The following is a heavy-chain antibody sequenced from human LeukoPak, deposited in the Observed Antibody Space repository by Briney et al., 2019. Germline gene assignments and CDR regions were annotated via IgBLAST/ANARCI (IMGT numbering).Heavy chain of an antibody. V-gene: IGHV3-48*04. Sequence: GGSLRLSCAASGFTFSSYSMNWVRQAPGKGLEWVSYISSSSSTIYYADSVKGRFTISRGNAKNSLYLQMNSLRAEDTAVYYCASSRDGYNWFDPWGQGTLVTVSS. CDR2: ISSSSSTI. D-gene: IGHD5-24*01. CDR1: GFTFSSYS. CDR3: ASSRDGYNWFDP. J-gene: IGHJ5*02.